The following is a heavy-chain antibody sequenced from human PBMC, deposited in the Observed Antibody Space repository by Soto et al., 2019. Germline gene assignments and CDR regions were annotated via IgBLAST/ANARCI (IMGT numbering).Heavy chain of an antibody. CDR3: ATSYGSGSTPFDF. D-gene: IGHD3-10*01. CDR1: GDTFNFYT. CDR2: INPIVGMS. Sequence: QVQLVQSGAEVKKPGSSVKVSCKASGDTFNFYTINWVRQAPGQGLEWMGRINPIVGMSNYAQKFRGRGTTIADKSTSTAYMDLSSLRFEDTAVYFCATSYGSGSTPFDFWGQGTLVTVSS. V-gene: IGHV1-69*02. J-gene: IGHJ4*02.